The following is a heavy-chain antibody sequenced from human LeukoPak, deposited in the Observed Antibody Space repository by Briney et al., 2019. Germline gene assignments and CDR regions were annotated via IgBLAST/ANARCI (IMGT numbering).Heavy chain of an antibody. CDR1: GYTFTGYY. D-gene: IGHD2-15*01. V-gene: IGHV1-2*02. J-gene: IGHJ5*02. Sequence: ASVKVSCKASGYTFTGYYMHWVRQAPGQGLEWMGWINPNSGGTNYAQKFQGRVTMTRDTSISTAYMELSRLRSDDTAVYYCARVVADCSGGSCYSGRSAYNWFDPWGQGTLVTASS. CDR2: INPNSGGT. CDR3: ARVVADCSGGSCYSGRSAYNWFDP.